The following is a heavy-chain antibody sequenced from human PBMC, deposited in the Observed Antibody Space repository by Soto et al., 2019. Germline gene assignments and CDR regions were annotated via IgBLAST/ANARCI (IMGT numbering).Heavy chain of an antibody. Sequence: QVQLVESGGGVVQPGRSLRLSCAASGFAFSRHAMHWVRQAPGKGLEWVAVISFDGINKYYTDSVKGRFTLSRDNSKKSANREMNSLGGEDTAVYLCGGDQTFRWPEPLYIWGQGTMGTGS. CDR3: GGDQTFRWPEPLYI. V-gene: IGHV3-30-3*01. J-gene: IGHJ3*02. CDR2: ISFDGINK. CDR1: GFAFSRHA.